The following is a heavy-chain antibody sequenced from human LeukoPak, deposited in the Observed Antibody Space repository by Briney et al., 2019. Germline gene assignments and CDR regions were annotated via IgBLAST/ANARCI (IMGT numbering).Heavy chain of an antibody. CDR2: IKQGGSKR. Sequence: GGSLRLSCAASGFTFSSYWMTWVRQAPGKGLEWVANIKQGGSKRYYVDSVKGRFTISRDNAKNSLYLQMNSLRAEDTAVYYCARAKLGGTLFDIWGQGTMITVSS. CDR3: ARAKLGGTLFDI. V-gene: IGHV3-7*04. CDR1: GFTFSSYW. D-gene: IGHD7-27*01. J-gene: IGHJ3*02.